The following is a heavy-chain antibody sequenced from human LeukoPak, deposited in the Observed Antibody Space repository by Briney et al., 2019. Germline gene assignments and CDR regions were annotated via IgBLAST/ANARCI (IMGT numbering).Heavy chain of an antibody. J-gene: IGHJ4*02. CDR2: IYYSGST. Sequence: SETLFLTCTVSGGSISSSSYYWGWIRQPPGKGLEWIGSIYYSGSTYYNPSLKSRVTISVDTSKNQFSLKLSSVTAADTAVYYCARDGVGRNYFDYWGQGTLVTVSS. CDR3: ARDGVGRNYFDY. D-gene: IGHD1-26*01. V-gene: IGHV4-39*07. CDR1: GGSISSSSYY.